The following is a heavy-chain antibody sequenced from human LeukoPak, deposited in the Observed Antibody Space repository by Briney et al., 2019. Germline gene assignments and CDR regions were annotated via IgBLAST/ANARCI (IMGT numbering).Heavy chain of an antibody. V-gene: IGHV1-2*02. J-gene: IGHJ4*02. D-gene: IGHD3-22*01. CDR1: RYTFTAYY. CDR2: INPNSGAT. CDR3: ARDQNYYDSTSYYGMDY. Sequence: ASVKVSCKASRYTFTAYYIHWVRQAPGQGLECMGWINPNSGATNYAQKFQDRVTMTRDTSFSTAYMELGRLRSDDTALYYCARDQNYYDSTSYYGMDYWGQGTLVTVAS.